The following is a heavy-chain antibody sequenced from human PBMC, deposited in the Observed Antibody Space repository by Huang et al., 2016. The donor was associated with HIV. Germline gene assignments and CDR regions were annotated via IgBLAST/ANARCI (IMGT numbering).Heavy chain of an antibody. Sequence: QVQLVQSGAEVKNPGASVRVSCKASGYTFTDSNIHWVRQAPGQGLEGMGWINPKRGGTIYAKRFQGRITMTRDTTISTGHMDLRRIQSDDTAVYFCARDWSFGSSTSPADWGQGTLVTVSS. CDR3: ARDWSFGSSTSPAD. CDR2: INPKRGGT. J-gene: IGHJ4*02. V-gene: IGHV1-2*02. CDR1: GYTFTDSN. D-gene: IGHD6-6*01.